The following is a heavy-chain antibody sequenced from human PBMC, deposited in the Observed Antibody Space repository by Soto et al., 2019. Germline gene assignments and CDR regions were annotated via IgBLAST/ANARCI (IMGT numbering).Heavy chain of an antibody. CDR1: GGSFSGYY. CDR2: IYSGGST. D-gene: IGHD3-10*01. J-gene: IGHJ6*02. V-gene: IGHV3-66*01. CDR3: ARDMVRGMDV. Sequence: PSETLSLTCAVYGGSFSGYYWSWVRQAPGKGLEWVSVIYSGGSTYYADSVKGRFTISRDNSKNTLYLQMNSLRAEDTAVYYCARDMVRGMDVWGQGTTVTVSS.